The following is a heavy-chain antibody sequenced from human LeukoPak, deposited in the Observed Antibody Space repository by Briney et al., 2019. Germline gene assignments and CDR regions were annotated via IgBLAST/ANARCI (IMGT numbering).Heavy chain of an antibody. CDR3: AREEDWADFDY. CDR1: GGSFSDYY. D-gene: IGHD3-9*01. V-gene: IGHV3-23*01. CDR2: ISGSGGST. J-gene: IGHJ4*02. Sequence: TSETLSLTCAVYGGSFSDYYWRWIRQPPGKGLEWVSAISGSGGSTYYADSVKGRFTISRDNSKNTLYLQMNSLRAEDTAVYYCAREEDWADFDYWGQGTLVTVSS.